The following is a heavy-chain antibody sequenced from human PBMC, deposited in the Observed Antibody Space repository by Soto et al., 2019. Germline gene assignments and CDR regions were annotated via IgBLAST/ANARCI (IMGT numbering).Heavy chain of an antibody. Sequence: SETLSLTCAVYGGSFSGYYWSWIRQPPGKGLEWIGEINHSGSTNYNPSLKSRVTISVDTSKNQFSLKLSSVTAADTAVYYCARGYYDSSGYPRGGDVFDIWGQGTMVTVSS. CDR3: ARGYYDSSGYPRGGDVFDI. CDR2: INHSGST. J-gene: IGHJ3*02. CDR1: GGSFSGYY. V-gene: IGHV4-34*01. D-gene: IGHD3-22*01.